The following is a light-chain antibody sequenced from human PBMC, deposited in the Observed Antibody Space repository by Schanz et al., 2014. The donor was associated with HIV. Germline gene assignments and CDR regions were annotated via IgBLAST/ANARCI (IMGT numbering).Light chain of an antibody. CDR3: QQSDYFPLT. CDR2: SAS. CDR1: QSVSWF. Sequence: IQMTQSPSSLSASVGDRVTITCRASQSVSWFLNWYQQKPGKAPKLLIYSASNLQSGVPSRFSGSGSGRDFTLTISSLQPEDFGTYYCQQSDYFPLTFGGGTKVEIK. V-gene: IGKV1-39*01. J-gene: IGKJ4*01.